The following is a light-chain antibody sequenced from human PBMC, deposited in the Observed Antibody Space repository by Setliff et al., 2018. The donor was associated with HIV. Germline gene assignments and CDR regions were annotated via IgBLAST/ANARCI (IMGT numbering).Light chain of an antibody. J-gene: IGLJ1*01. CDR3: SSYAITNTLP. CDR2: EVR. V-gene: IGLV2-14*01. CDR1: SSDVGAYNY. Sequence: QSALTQPASVSGSPGQSITISCTGTSSDVGAYNYVSWYQQHPGKAPKLIIYEVRNRPSGVSSRFSGSKSGNTASLTISGLQTEDEADYYCSSYAITNTLPFGTGTKVTVL.